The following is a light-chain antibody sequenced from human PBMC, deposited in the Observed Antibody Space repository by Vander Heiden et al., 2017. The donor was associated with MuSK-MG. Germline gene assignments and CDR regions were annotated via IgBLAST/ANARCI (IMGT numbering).Light chain of an antibody. J-gene: IGLJ1*01. CDR3: QVWDSNSDHYV. Sequence: SYVLTQPPSVSVPPRQTATITCGGHNVGGKSLHWYQQKPGQAPVLVVYDDSDRPSGIPERFSGSNSGNTATLTIRRVEAGDEADYYCQVWDSNSDHYVFGRGTKVTVL. CDR2: DDS. CDR1: NVGGKS. V-gene: IGLV3-21*02.